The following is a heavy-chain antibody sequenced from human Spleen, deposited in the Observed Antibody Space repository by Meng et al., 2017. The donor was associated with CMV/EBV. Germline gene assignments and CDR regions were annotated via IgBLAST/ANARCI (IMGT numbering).Heavy chain of an antibody. D-gene: IGHD3-9*01. Sequence: GGSLRLSCAASGFTFRHYGIHWVRQAPGKGLEWVSVIYSGGSTYYADSVKGRFTISRDNSKNTLYLQMNSLRAEDTAVYYCARYFAGYYGRDVWGQGTTVTVSS. J-gene: IGHJ6*02. CDR2: IYSGGST. V-gene: IGHV3-NL1*01. CDR3: ARYFAGYYGRDV. CDR1: GFTFRHYG.